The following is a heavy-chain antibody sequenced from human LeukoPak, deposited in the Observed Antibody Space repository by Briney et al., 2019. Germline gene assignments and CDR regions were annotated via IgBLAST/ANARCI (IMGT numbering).Heavy chain of an antibody. J-gene: IGHJ4*02. Sequence: GESLKISCKGSGYSFTSYWIGWVRQMPGKGLEWIGIIYPGDSDTRYSPSFQGQVTISGDKSISTAYLQWSSLKASDSAMYYCARVRYSTTWHRAFFDYWGQGTLVTVSS. CDR1: GYSFTSYW. D-gene: IGHD1-1*01. V-gene: IGHV5-51*01. CDR2: IYPGDSDT. CDR3: ARVRYSTTWHRAFFDY.